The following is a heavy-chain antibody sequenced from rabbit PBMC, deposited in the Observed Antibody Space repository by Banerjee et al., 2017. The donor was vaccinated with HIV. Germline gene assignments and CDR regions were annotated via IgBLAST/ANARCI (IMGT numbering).Heavy chain of an antibody. J-gene: IGHJ4*01. CDR2: IYAGSGGTT. CDR1: GFSFSSSYW. V-gene: IGHV1S45*01. D-gene: IGHD6-1*01. Sequence: QEQLVESGGDLVQPEGSLTLTCTASGFSFSSSYWICWVRQAPGKGLEWIACIYAGSGGTTYYASWAKGRFTISKTSSTTVTLQMTSLTAADTATYFCAGGYAGYGGYGYANLWGQGTLVTVS. CDR3: AGGYAGYGGYGYANL.